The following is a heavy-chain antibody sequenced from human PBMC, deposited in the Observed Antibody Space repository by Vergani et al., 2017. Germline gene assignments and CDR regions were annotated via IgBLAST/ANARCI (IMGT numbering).Heavy chain of an antibody. Sequence: VQVVESGGGLVQPGGSLRLSCAASGFTFDDYGMSWVRQAPGKGLEWVALISNDGRHTYYADSVRGRFSISRDNSKNTLYLQMNSLRTEDTANYYCRGEMDVWGKGTTVTVSS. J-gene: IGHJ6*04. CDR2: ISNDGRHT. V-gene: IGHV3-30*03. CDR3: RGEMDV. CDR1: GFTFDDYG.